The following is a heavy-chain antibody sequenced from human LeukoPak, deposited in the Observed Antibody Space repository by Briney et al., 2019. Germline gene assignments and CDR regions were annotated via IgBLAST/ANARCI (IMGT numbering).Heavy chain of an antibody. V-gene: IGHV5-51*01. Sequence: GESLKISCKASGSSFTSYWIGWVRQMPGKGLEWMVIIYPGNSDTRYSPSFQGQVTISADKSINTAYLQWRSLKAPDTAMYYCVRGDIVVIVGASGTSYNWFDAWGQGTLVTVSS. CDR3: VRGDIVVIVGASGTSYNWFDA. CDR1: GSSFTSYW. D-gene: IGHD2-15*01. CDR2: IYPGNSDT. J-gene: IGHJ5*02.